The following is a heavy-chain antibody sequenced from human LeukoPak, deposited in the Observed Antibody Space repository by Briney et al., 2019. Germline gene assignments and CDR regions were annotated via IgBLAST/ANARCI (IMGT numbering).Heavy chain of an antibody. Sequence: GGSLRLSCAASGFTFSSYAMHWVRQAPGKGLEWVASITHDGSEKYYVDSVRGRFTISRDNTMNSLYLQMSSLRAEDTAVYYCATDRGWRTSGYYLYYFEYWGQGTLVTYSS. D-gene: IGHD3-3*01. CDR3: ATDRGWRTSGYYLYYFEY. CDR1: GFTFSSYA. CDR2: ITHDGSEK. J-gene: IGHJ4*02. V-gene: IGHV3-7*01.